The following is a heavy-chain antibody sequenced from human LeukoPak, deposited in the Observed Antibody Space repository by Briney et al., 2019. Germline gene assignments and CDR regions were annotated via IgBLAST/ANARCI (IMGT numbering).Heavy chain of an antibody. CDR2: ISYDGSNK. Sequence: GGSLRLSCAASGFTFSSYSMCWVRQAPGKGLEWVTAISYDGSNKYYADSVKGRFTISRDNSKNTLYLQMNSLRAEDTAVYYCARTYPSGDYYYDSSGYYLDYWGQGTLVTVSS. V-gene: IGHV3-30-3*01. J-gene: IGHJ4*02. D-gene: IGHD3-22*01. CDR1: GFTFSSYS. CDR3: ARTYPSGDYYYDSSGYYLDY.